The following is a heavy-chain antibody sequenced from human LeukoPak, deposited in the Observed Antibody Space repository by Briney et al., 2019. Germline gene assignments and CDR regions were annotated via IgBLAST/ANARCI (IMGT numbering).Heavy chain of an antibody. CDR3: ARGEPLRQNYYDGSSWDCQY. CDR1: GGTFNTYP. J-gene: IGHJ1*01. CDR2: IIPVFGTA. V-gene: IGHV1-69*01. D-gene: IGHD3-22*01. Sequence: GASVTVSCKASGGTFNTYPISWVRQAPGQGLEWMGGIIPVFGTANYPQKFHGRITITADESTNTAYMELSSLRSDDTAVYYCARGEPLRQNYYDGSSWDCQYWGQGTLVTVSS.